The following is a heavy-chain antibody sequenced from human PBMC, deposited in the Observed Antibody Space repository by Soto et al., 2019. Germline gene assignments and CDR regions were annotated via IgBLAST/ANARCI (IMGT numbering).Heavy chain of an antibody. CDR2: IYYSGST. Sequence: SETLSLTCTVSGGSISSYYWSWIRQPPGKGLEWIGYIYYSGSTNYNPSLKSRVTISVDTSKNQFSLKLSSVTAADTAVYYCARDFFAKYSSTNYYYYYGMDVWGQGTTVTVSS. CDR3: ARDFFAKYSSTNYYYYYGMDV. J-gene: IGHJ6*02. V-gene: IGHV4-59*01. CDR1: GGSISSYY. D-gene: IGHD6-13*01.